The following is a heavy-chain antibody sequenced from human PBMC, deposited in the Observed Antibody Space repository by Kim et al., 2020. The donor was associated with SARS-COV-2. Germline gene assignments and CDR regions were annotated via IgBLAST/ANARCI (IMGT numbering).Heavy chain of an antibody. CDR3: AKHFGSSGSEFQH. J-gene: IGHJ1*01. CDR2: ISGSDGTT. Sequence: GGSLRLSCAASGFTFSAYAMSWVRQAPGKGLEWVSGISGSDGTTYYADSVKGRFIISRDNSKNTLHLQMNSLRAEYTAVYYCAKHFGSSGSEFQHWGQGT. V-gene: IGHV3-23*01. D-gene: IGHD3-22*01. CDR1: GFTFSAYA.